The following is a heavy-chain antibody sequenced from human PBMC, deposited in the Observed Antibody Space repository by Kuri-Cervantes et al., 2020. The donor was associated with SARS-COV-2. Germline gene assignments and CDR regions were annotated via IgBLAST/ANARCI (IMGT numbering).Heavy chain of an antibody. V-gene: IGHV2-70*12. Sequence: SGPTLVNPPQTLTLTCTFSGFSLSTSGMCVSWIRQPPGKALEWLARIDWDDDKYYSTSLKTRLTISKDTSKNQVVLTMTNMDPVDTATYYCAHRPWGIAVAGFDYWGQGTLVTVSS. D-gene: IGHD6-19*01. J-gene: IGHJ4*02. CDR3: AHRPWGIAVAGFDY. CDR1: GFSLSTSGMC. CDR2: IDWDDDK.